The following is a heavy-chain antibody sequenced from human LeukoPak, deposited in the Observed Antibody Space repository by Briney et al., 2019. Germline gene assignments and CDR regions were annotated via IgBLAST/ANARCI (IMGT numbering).Heavy chain of an antibody. CDR3: ATDDKRPTAMALHY. CDR1: GYTLTELS. V-gene: IGHV1-24*01. CDR2: FDPEDGET. Sequence: ASVKVSCKVSGYTLTELSMHWVRQAPGKGLEWMGGFDPEDGETIYAQKFQGRVTMTEDTSTDTAYMELSSLRSEDTAVYYCATDDKRPTAMALHYWGQGTLVTVSS. J-gene: IGHJ4*02. D-gene: IGHD5-18*01.